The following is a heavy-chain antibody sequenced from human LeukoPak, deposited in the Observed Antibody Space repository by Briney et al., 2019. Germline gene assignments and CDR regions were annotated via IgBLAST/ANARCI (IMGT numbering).Heavy chain of an antibody. CDR2: IYTSGST. CDR3: GRRLAGATTFLDV. Sequence: SQTLSLTCTVSGGSINSGSYYWIWIRQPAGKGLEWIGRIYTSGSTNYNVSLKSRVTISMDTSKNQFSLKLSSVTAADTAVYYCGRRLAGATTFLDVWGQGTLVTVSS. D-gene: IGHD1-26*01. V-gene: IGHV4-61*02. J-gene: IGHJ3*01. CDR1: GGSINSGSYY.